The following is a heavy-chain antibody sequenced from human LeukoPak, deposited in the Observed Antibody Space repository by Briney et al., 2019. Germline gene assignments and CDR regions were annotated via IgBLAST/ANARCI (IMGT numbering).Heavy chain of an antibody. CDR3: ARLRYYGSGSYLHFDY. CDR2: IYPGDSHT. CDR1: GYSFTSYW. Sequence: GESLKISCQGSGYSFTSYWIGWVRPMPGKGLEWMGIIYPGDSHTTYSPSFQGQVTISADKSISTAYMQWSSLKASDTAMYYCARLRYYGSGSYLHFDYWGQGTLVTVSS. D-gene: IGHD3-10*01. J-gene: IGHJ4*02. V-gene: IGHV5-51*01.